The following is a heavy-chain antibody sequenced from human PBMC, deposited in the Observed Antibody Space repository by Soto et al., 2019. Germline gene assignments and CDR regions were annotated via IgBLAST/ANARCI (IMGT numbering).Heavy chain of an antibody. CDR2: ITWNSGTI. J-gene: IGHJ5*02. CDR1: GFTFDDYA. Sequence: GGSLRLSCAASGFTFDDYAMHWVRQAPGKGLEWVSGITWNSGTIAYADSVKGRFTISRDNAKNSLYLQMNSLRAEDTAFYYCAKDTYSSAWNWFDPWGQGTLVTVSS. V-gene: IGHV3-9*01. D-gene: IGHD6-19*01. CDR3: AKDTYSSAWNWFDP.